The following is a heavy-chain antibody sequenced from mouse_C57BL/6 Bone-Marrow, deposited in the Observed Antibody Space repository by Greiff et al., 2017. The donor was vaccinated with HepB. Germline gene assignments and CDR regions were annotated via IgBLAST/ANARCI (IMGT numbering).Heavy chain of an antibody. CDR3: GGSAQQDY. Sequence: QVQLQQSGAELVNPGASVKLSCKASGYTFTSYWMHWVKQRPGQGLEWIGMIHPNSGSTNYNEKFKIKATLTVAKSSSTAYMRLSSLTSEDSAVYYCGGSAQQDYWGQGTTLTVSS. V-gene: IGHV1-64*01. CDR2: IHPNSGST. J-gene: IGHJ2*01. CDR1: GYTFTSYW.